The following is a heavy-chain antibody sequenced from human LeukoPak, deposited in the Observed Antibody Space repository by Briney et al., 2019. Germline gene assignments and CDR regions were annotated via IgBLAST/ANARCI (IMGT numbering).Heavy chain of an antibody. D-gene: IGHD2-2*02. J-gene: IGHJ4*02. CDR3: ARDLGKGIVVVPAAIKGIAAAGTI. CDR1: GYTFTGYY. V-gene: IGHV1-2*02. CDR2: INPNSGCK. Sequence: ASVKVSCKASGYTFTGYYMHWVRQAPGQGLEWMGWINPNSGCKNYAQKFQGRVTMTRDTSISTAYMELSRMRSDATAVYYCARDLGKGIVVVPAAIKGIAAAGTIWGQGTLVTVSS.